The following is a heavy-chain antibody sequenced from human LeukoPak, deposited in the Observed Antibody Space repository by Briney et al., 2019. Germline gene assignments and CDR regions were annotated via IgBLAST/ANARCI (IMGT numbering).Heavy chain of an antibody. CDR1: GGSISSYY. CDR2: IYTSGST. D-gene: IGHD6-13*01. J-gene: IGHJ6*02. CDR3: ARQMIAAGKNYYGMDV. V-gene: IGHV4-4*07. Sequence: SETLSLTCTVSGGSISSYYWTWIRQPAGKGREWIGRIYTSGSTNYNPSLKSRVTMAVDTYNNQFSLSLSSVTAADTAVYYCARQMIAAGKNYYGMDVWGQGTTVTVSS.